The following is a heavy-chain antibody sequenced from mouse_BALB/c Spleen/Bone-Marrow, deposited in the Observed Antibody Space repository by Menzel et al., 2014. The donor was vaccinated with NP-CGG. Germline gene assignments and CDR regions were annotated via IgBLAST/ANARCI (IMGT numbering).Heavy chain of an antibody. V-gene: IGHV5-17*02. CDR1: GFTFSSFG. Sequence: EVQGVESGGGLVQPGGSRKLSCAASGFTFSSFGMHWVRQAPEKGLEWVAYISSVSSTIYYADTVKGRFTISRDNPKNTLFLQMTSLRSEDTAMYYCSSGGNWDDLDYWGQGTTLTVSS. CDR3: SSGGNWDDLDY. D-gene: IGHD4-1*01. J-gene: IGHJ2*01. CDR2: ISSVSSTI.